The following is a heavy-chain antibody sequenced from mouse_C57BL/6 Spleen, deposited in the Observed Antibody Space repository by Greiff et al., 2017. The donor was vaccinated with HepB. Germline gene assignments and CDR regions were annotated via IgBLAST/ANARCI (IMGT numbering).Heavy chain of an antibody. D-gene: IGHD2-3*01. CDR2: IYPGSGST. CDR3: ASNEWLLRLDY. CDR1: GYTFTSYW. V-gene: IGHV1-55*01. Sequence: QVHVKQPGAELVKPGASVKMSCKASGYTFTSYWITWVKQRPGQGLEWIGDIYPGSGSTNYNEKFKSKATLTVDTSSSTAYMQLSSLTSEDSAVYYCASNEWLLRLDYWGQGTTLTVSS. J-gene: IGHJ2*01.